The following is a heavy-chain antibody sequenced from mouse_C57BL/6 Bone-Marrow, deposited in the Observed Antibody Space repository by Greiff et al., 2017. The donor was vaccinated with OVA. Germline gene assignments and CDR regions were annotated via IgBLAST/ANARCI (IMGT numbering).Heavy chain of an antibody. V-gene: IGHV5-17*01. CDR2: ISSGSSTI. J-gene: IGHJ3*01. CDR1: GFTFSDYG. Sequence: EVQGVESGGGLVKPGGSLKLSCAASGFTFSDYGMHWARQAPEKGLEWVAYISSGSSTIYYADTVKGRFTISRDNAKNTLFLQMTSLRSEDTAMYYCASSYGVFAYWGQGTLVTVSA. D-gene: IGHD1-1*01. CDR3: ASSYGVFAY.